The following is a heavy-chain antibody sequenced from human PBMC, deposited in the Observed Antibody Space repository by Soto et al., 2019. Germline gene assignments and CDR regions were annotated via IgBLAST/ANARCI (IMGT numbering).Heavy chain of an antibody. Sequence: SETLSLTCTVSGASISSYYWSWIRQPPGKGLEWIGYIYHSGSTNYNPSLESRVTISVDTSKNQFSLKLSSVTAADTAVYYCARRIPTQYYHYYMDVWGKGITVTVSS. CDR1: GASISSYY. V-gene: IGHV4-59*08. CDR2: IYHSGST. CDR3: ARRIPTQYYHYYMDV. D-gene: IGHD2-21*01. J-gene: IGHJ6*03.